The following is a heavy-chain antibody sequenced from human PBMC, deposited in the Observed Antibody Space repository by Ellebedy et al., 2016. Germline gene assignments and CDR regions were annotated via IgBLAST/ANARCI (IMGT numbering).Heavy chain of an antibody. D-gene: IGHD6-13*01. V-gene: IGHV3-23*01. CDR1: GFTFASYA. CDR3: ASSSSSIQFDY. J-gene: IGHJ4*02. CDR2: ISGSGGST. Sequence: GGSLRLSXGAPGFTFASYALSWVRQAPGKGLEWVSSISGSGGSTYYADSVKGRFTISRDNSKNTLYLQMNSLRAEDTAVYYCASSSSSIQFDYWGQGTLVTVSS.